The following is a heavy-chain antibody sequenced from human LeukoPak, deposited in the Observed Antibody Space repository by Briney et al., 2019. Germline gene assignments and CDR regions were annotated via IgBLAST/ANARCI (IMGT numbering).Heavy chain of an antibody. D-gene: IGHD5-24*01. V-gene: IGHV3-30-3*01. CDR1: GFTFSSYA. CDR2: ISYDGSNK. Sequence: GGSLRLSCAASGFTFSSYAMHWVRQAPGKGLEWVAVISYDGSNKYYADSVKGRFTISRDNSKNTLYLQMNSLRAEDTAVYYCAIATYAPSAFDIWGQGTMVTVSS. J-gene: IGHJ3*02. CDR3: AIATYAPSAFDI.